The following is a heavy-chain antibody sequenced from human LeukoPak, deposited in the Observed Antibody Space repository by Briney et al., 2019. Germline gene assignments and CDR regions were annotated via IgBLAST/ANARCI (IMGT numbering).Heavy chain of an antibody. CDR3: ARVTPDIVSTSDAFDI. Sequence: GGSLRLSCAASGFTFSSYAMHWVRQAPGQGLEWMGIINPSGGSTSYAQKFQGRVTMTRDTSTSTVYMELSSLRSEDTAVYYCARVTPDIVSTSDAFDIWGQGTMVTVSS. V-gene: IGHV1-46*01. CDR1: GFTFSSYA. J-gene: IGHJ3*02. D-gene: IGHD5/OR15-5a*01. CDR2: INPSGGST.